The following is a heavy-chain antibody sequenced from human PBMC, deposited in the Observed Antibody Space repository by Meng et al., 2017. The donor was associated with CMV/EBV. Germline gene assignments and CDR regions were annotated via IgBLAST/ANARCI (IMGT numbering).Heavy chain of an antibody. CDR3: ARAKIMYYYDSSGYYYDY. Sequence: QGKLQQGGAGLLKPSETLSLTCAVYGGSFSGYYWSWIRQPPGKGLEWIGEINHSGSTNYNPSLKSRVTISVDTSKNQFSLKLSSVTAADTAVYYCARAKIMYYYDSSGYYYDYWGQGTLVTVSS. J-gene: IGHJ4*02. CDR1: GGSFSGYY. D-gene: IGHD3-22*01. V-gene: IGHV4-34*01. CDR2: INHSGST.